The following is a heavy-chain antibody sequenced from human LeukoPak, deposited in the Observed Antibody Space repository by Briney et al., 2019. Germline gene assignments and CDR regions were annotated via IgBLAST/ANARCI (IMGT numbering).Heavy chain of an antibody. Sequence: ASVKVSCKTSGYNFTTYFITWVRQAPGQGLEWMGWISPYNGHTKYAHSLQGRVIMTTDTSTSTAFMELRSLMSDDTAVYFRAREGESRKLDSWGQGTLVTVSS. V-gene: IGHV1-18*04. D-gene: IGHD1-26*01. CDR3: AREGESRKLDS. CDR1: GYNFTTYF. CDR2: ISPYNGHT. J-gene: IGHJ5*01.